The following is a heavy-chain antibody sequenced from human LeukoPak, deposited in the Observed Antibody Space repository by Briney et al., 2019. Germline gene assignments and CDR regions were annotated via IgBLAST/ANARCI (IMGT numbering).Heavy chain of an antibody. Sequence: GGSLRLSCAASGFTFSSYSMNWVRQAPGKGLEWVSSISSSSSYIYYADSVKGRFTISRDNAKNSLYLQMNSLRAEDTAVYYCARDRETLVAAATPDAFDIWGQGTMVTVSS. CDR1: GFTFSSYS. J-gene: IGHJ3*02. D-gene: IGHD2-15*01. CDR2: ISSSSSYI. V-gene: IGHV3-21*01. CDR3: ARDRETLVAAATPDAFDI.